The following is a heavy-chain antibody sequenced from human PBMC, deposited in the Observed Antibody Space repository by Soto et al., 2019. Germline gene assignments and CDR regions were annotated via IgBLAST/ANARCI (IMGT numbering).Heavy chain of an antibody. Sequence: QVQLVESGGGVVQPGRSLRLSCAASGFTFSHYAMHWVRQAPGKGLEWVALMSYDGSNEYYADSVKGRFTISRDNSKNTLYLQMICLRAEDTAVYYCAKGGRHNFDYWGQGTLVTVSS. CDR1: GFTFSHYA. J-gene: IGHJ4*02. CDR2: MSYDGSNE. CDR3: AKGGRHNFDY. V-gene: IGHV3-30*18.